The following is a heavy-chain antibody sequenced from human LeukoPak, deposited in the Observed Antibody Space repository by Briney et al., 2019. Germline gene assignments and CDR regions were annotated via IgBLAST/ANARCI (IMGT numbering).Heavy chain of an antibody. Sequence: GGSLRLSCAASGFTFSDYYMSWIRQAPGKGLEWVSYISSSGNTTYHADSVKGRFTISRDNAKNSLYLQMSSLRAEDTAVYYCAKELRRSFDYWGQGTLVTVSS. CDR3: AKELRRSFDY. CDR2: ISSSGNTT. V-gene: IGHV3-11*04. CDR1: GFTFSDYY. D-gene: IGHD4-17*01. J-gene: IGHJ4*02.